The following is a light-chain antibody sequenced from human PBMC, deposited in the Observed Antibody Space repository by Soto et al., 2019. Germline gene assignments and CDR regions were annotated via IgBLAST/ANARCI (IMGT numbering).Light chain of an antibody. V-gene: IGLV1-36*01. CDR2: YDD. J-gene: IGLJ1*01. CDR1: SSNIGNNA. Sequence: QSVLTQPPSVSEAPRQRVTISCSGSSSNIGNNAVNWYQQLPGKAPKLLIYYDDLLPSGVSDRFSGSKSGTSASLAISGLQSEDEADYYCAAWDASLNGYVFGTGTKLTVL. CDR3: AAWDASLNGYV.